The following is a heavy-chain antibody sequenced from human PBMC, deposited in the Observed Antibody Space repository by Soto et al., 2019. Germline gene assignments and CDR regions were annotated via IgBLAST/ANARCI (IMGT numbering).Heavy chain of an antibody. CDR3: AGDPDSHYNDSHASSYP. CDR2: IIPIIGII. D-gene: IGHD4-4*01. V-gene: IGHV1-69*08. Sequence: QVQLVQSGAEVKKPGSSEKISCKASGGTFSTYTITWVQQAPGQGLEWMGRIIPIIGIINYAQKFQGRVTISADKFTGTAYMELTGLSSDDTAVYYCAGDPDSHYNDSHASSYPWGQGTLVTVSS. CDR1: GGTFSTYT. J-gene: IGHJ5*02.